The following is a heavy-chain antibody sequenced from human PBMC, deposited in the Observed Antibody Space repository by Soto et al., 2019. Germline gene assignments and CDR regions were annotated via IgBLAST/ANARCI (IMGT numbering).Heavy chain of an antibody. J-gene: IGHJ4*02. D-gene: IGHD2-15*01. V-gene: IGHV1-18*01. CDR2: ISGYNGNA. Sequence: QVQLVQSGAEVRKPGASVKVSCKASGYTFSSHGIIWVRQAPGQGLEWMGWISGYNGNAKYAQRFQGRVTMTTDTSTSTVYMDVRSLGSDDSAVYYCAREGSYGLYDCWGQGTLVTVSS. CDR3: AREGSYGLYDC. CDR1: GYTFSSHG.